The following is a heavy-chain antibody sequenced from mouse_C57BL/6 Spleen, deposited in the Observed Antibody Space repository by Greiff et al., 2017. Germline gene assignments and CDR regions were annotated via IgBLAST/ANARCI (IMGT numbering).Heavy chain of an antibody. CDR3: ARARGYYGSSYGGAMDY. V-gene: IGHV5-4*03. D-gene: IGHD1-1*01. CDR1: GFTFSSYA. CDR2: ISDGGSYT. J-gene: IGHJ4*01. Sequence: EVKLVESGGGLVKPGGSLKLSCAASGFTFSSYAMSWVRQTPEKRLEWVATISDGGSYTYYPDNVKGRFTISRDNAKNNLYLQMSQLKSEDTAMYYCARARGYYGSSYGGAMDYWGQGTSVTVSS.